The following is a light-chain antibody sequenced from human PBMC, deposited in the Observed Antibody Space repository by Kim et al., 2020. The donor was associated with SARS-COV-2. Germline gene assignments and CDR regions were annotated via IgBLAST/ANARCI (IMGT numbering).Light chain of an antibody. CDR3: QQSYSTLWT. V-gene: IGKV1-39*01. CDR2: AAS. Sequence: DIQMTQSPSSLSASVGDRVTITCRASQSISSYLNWYQQKPGKAPKLLIYAASSLQSGVPSRFSGSGSGTDFTLTISSLQPEDFATYYCQQSYSTLWTFGKGPRWIS. CDR1: QSISSY. J-gene: IGKJ1*01.